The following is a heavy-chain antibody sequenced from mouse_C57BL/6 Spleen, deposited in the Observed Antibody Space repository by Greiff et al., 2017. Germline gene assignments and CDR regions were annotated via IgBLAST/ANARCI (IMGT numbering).Heavy chain of an antibody. J-gene: IGHJ4*01. Sequence: VQLQQSGPGLVQPSQSLSITCIVSGFSLTSYGVHWVRQSPGKGLEWLGVIWSGGSTDYNAAFISRLSISKDNSKSQVFFKMNSLQADDTAIYYCARNPGSSPYYAMDYWGQGTSVTVSS. CDR3: ARNPGSSPYYAMDY. V-gene: IGHV2-2*01. CDR2: IWSGGST. CDR1: GFSLTSYG. D-gene: IGHD1-1*01.